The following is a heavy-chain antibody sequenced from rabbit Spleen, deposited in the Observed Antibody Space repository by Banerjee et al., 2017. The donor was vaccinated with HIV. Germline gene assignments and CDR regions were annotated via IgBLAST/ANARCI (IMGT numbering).Heavy chain of an antibody. J-gene: IGHJ6*01. CDR3: ARDTGSSFSNYGMDL. D-gene: IGHD8-1*01. CDR2: IWIGDVTT. V-gene: IGHV1S40*01. CDR1: GVSFSSNYY. Sequence: QSLEESGGDLVKPGASLTLTCTASGVSFSSNYYMCWVRQAPGKGLEWIACIWIGDVTTYYASWVNGRFTISRENTQNTLYLQLNSLTAADTATYFCARDTGSSFSNYGMDLWGPGTLVTVS.